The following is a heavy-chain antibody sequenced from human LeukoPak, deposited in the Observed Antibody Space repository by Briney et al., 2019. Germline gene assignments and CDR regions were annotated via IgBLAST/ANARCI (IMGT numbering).Heavy chain of an antibody. D-gene: IGHD1-26*01. CDR3: ARGGVGATYVN. V-gene: IGHV1-3*01. CDR2: INAGNGNT. Sequence: GASVNVSCKASGSTFTSYAMHWVRQAPGQRLEWMGWINAGNGNTKYSQKFQGRVTITRDTSASTAYMELSSLRSEDTAVYYCARGGVGATYVNWGQGTLVTVSS. J-gene: IGHJ4*02. CDR1: GSTFTSYA.